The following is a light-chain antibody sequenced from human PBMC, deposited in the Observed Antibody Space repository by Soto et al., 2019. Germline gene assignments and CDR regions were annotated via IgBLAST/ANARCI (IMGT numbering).Light chain of an antibody. Sequence: ELVLTQSPGTLSLSTGERATLSCRASQSVSSSYLAWYQQKPGQAPRLLIYGASSRATGIPDRFSGSGSGTDFTLTISRLEPEDFAVYYCQKYGSSPLTFGQGTKVEIK. CDR2: GAS. CDR3: QKYGSSPLT. J-gene: IGKJ1*01. CDR1: QSVSSSY. V-gene: IGKV3-20*01.